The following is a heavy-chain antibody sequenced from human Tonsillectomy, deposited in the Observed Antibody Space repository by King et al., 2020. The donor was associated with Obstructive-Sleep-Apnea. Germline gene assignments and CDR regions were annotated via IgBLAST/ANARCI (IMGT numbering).Heavy chain of an antibody. CDR1: GGSINSNNYY. CDR2: IYYSGST. V-gene: IGHV4-39*07. J-gene: IGHJ4*02. Sequence: QLQESGPGLVKPSETLSLTCTVSGGSINSNNYYWGWVRQPPGKGLGWIGSIYYSGSTYYNPSLKSRVTISIDTSKNQFSLKLTSVTAADTAMYYCTRTIAARSSFDYWGQGTLVTVSS. CDR3: TRTIAARSSFDY. D-gene: IGHD6-6*01.